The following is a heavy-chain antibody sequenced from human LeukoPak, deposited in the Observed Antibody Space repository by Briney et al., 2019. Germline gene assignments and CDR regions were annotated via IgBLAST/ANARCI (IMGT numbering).Heavy chain of an antibody. CDR3: AKVASGSYYNWPFDY. CDR1: GFTFISYG. CDR2: ISGSGGST. Sequence: QPGGSLRLPCAAPGFTFISYGMSWVRQAPGKGLEWVSAISGSGGSTYYADSVKGRFTISRDNSKNTLYLQMNSLRAEDTAVYYCAKVASGSYYNWPFDYWGQGTLVTVSS. V-gene: IGHV3-23*01. J-gene: IGHJ4*02. D-gene: IGHD1-26*01.